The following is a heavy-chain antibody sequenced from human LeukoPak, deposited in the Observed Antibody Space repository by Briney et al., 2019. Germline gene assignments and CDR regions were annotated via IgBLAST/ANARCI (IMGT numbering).Heavy chain of an antibody. Sequence: ASVKVSCKASGGTFSSYAISWVRQAPGQGLEWMGWISAYNGNTNYAQKLQGRVTMTTDTSTSTAYMELRSLRSDDTAVYYCARVLRAAAEGELFDYWGQGTLVTVSS. V-gene: IGHV1-18*01. D-gene: IGHD6-13*01. CDR3: ARVLRAAAEGELFDY. CDR2: ISAYNGNT. J-gene: IGHJ4*02. CDR1: GGTFSSYA.